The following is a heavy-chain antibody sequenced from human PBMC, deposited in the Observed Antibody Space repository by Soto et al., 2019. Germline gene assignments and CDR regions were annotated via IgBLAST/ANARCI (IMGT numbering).Heavy chain of an antibody. D-gene: IGHD3-22*01. CDR1: GFTFSNYA. Sequence: QVPLVESGGGVVQPGRSLRVSCAASGFTFSNYALHWVRQAPGKGLEWVAVVSYDGSKQFYADSVEGRFTISSDSSKSTLYLHMDNLRDEDTAVYYCARDRVYYYDNSGYYNFDYWGQGTRVTVSS. CDR3: ARDRVYYYDNSGYYNFDY. J-gene: IGHJ4*02. V-gene: IGHV3-30-3*01. CDR2: VSYDGSKQ.